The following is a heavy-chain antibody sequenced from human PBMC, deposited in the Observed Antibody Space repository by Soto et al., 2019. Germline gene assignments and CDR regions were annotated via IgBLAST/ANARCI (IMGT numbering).Heavy chain of an antibody. Sequence: PSETLSLTCAVSGGSISSGGYCWSWIRQPPGKGLEWIGYIYHSGSTYYNPSLKSRVTISVDTSKNQFSLKLSSVTAADTAVYYCARVFSDSSSFFDPWVQGTLVTVSS. CDR3: ARVFSDSSSFFDP. J-gene: IGHJ5*02. CDR2: IYHSGST. V-gene: IGHV4-30-2*05. CDR1: GGSISSGGYC. D-gene: IGHD6-13*01.